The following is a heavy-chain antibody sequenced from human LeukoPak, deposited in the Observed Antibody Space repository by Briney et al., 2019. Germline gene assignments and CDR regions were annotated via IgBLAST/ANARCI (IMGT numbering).Heavy chain of an antibody. J-gene: IGHJ4*02. CDR2: IFHSGST. CDR1: GYSISSGYY. CDR3: ARGDVYSSASDY. V-gene: IGHV4-38-2*01. Sequence: SETLSLTCAVSGYSISSGYYWVWIRQPPGKGLEWIATIFHSGSTYFNPSLQSRVTTSLDTSKNQFSLKLSSVTAADTALYYCARGDVYSSASDYWGQGTLVTVSS. D-gene: IGHD6-19*01.